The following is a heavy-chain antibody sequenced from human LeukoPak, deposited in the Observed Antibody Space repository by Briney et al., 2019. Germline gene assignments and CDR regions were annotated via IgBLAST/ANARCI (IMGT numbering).Heavy chain of an antibody. CDR1: GGSVSSGSYY. V-gene: IGHV4-61*01. Sequence: SETLSLTCTVSGGSVSSGSYYWSWIRQPPGKGLEWIGYIYYSGSTNYNPSLKSRVTISVDTSKNQFSLKLSSVTAADTAVYYCARVHDYYGSGSYYNGDYWGQGTLVTVSS. CDR3: ARVHDYYGSGSYYNGDY. CDR2: IYYSGST. J-gene: IGHJ4*02. D-gene: IGHD3-10*01.